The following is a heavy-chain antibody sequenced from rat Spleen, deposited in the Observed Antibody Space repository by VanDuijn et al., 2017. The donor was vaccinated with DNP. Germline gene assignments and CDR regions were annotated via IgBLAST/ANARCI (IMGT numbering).Heavy chain of an antibody. D-gene: IGHD1-1*01. CDR1: GFTFSDSY. Sequence: EVQLVGSGGGLVQSGRSLKLSCAGSGFTFSDSYMAWVRQAPTKGLAWVASISPDGGHTYYRDSVKGRFTISRDNARSTLSLLMVNLRSEDTATYYCTTLITFMNGWGQGTSVTVSS. CDR3: TTLITFMNG. V-gene: IGHV5-20*01. J-gene: IGHJ4*01. CDR2: ISPDGGHT.